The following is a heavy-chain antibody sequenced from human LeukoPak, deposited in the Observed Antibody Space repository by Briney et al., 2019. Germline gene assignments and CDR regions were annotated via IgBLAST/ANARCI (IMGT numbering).Heavy chain of an antibody. CDR2: ISSSSSYI. D-gene: IGHD3-9*01. J-gene: IGHJ6*02. Sequence: GGSLRLSCAASGFTFSIYSMNWVRQAPGKGLEWVSSISSSSSYIYYADSVKGRFTISRDNAKNSLYLQMNSLRAEDTAVYYCARIMYYDILTGYYPWYYGMDVWGQGTTVTVSS. CDR1: GFTFSIYS. CDR3: ARIMYYDILTGYYPWYYGMDV. V-gene: IGHV3-21*01.